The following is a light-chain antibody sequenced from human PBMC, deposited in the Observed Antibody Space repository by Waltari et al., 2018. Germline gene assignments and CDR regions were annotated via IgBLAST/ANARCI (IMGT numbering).Light chain of an antibody. V-gene: IGKV4-1*01. CDR3: QQYYSAPYT. Sequence: DIVMTQSPDSLAVSLGERATINCKSSQSVLYRSNNKNYLTWDQQKPGQPPKLLIYWASTRESGVPDRFSGSASGTDFTLTISSLQAEDVAVYYCQQYYSAPYTFGQGTKLEIK. J-gene: IGKJ2*01. CDR1: QSVLYRSNNKNY. CDR2: WAS.